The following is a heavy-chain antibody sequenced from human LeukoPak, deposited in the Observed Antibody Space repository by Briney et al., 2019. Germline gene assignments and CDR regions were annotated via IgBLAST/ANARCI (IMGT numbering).Heavy chain of an antibody. J-gene: IGHJ6*03. Sequence: SETLSLTCAVSTYSFSSTSHWGWLRQSPGKGLEWIGTIYHTGNTNYNPSLKSRVTISVDTSKNQFSLKLSSVTAADTAVYYCARLGSQYYYYYYMDVWGKGTTVTVSS. CDR1: TYSFSSTSH. CDR2: IYHTGNT. D-gene: IGHD3-16*01. CDR3: ARLGSQYYYYYYMDV. V-gene: IGHV4-38-2*01.